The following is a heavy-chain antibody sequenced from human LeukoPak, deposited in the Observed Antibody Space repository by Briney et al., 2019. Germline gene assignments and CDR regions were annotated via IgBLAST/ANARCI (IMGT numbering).Heavy chain of an antibody. J-gene: IGHJ2*01. CDR3: AREEYYYDSSGIRSGYFDL. V-gene: IGHV1-2*04. CDR1: EYTFTGYY. Sequence: ASVKVSCKASEYTFTGYYMHWVRQAPGQGLEWMGWINPNSGGTNYAQKFQGWVTMTRDTSISTAYMELSRLRSDDTAVYYCAREEYYYDSSGIRSGYFDLWGRGTLVTVSS. D-gene: IGHD3-22*01. CDR2: INPNSGGT.